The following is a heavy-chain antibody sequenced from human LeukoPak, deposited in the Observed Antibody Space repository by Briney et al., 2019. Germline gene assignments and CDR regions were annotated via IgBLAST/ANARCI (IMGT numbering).Heavy chain of an antibody. Sequence: PGGSLRLSCAASGFTFSDYNMNWVRQAPGKGLEWVSYITNGGSTIHHADSVKGRFTISRDNAKKTLYLQMNSLRAEDTAAYYCARSIGLTGGGVDVWGKGTTVTVSS. J-gene: IGHJ6*04. CDR2: ITNGGSTI. CDR1: GFTFSDYN. D-gene: IGHD3-9*01. CDR3: ARSIGLTGGGVDV. V-gene: IGHV3-11*01.